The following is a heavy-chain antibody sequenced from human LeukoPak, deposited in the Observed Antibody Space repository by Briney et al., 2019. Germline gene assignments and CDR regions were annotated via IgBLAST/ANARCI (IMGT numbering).Heavy chain of an antibody. CDR3: AKDRGSIWTFDY. Sequence: GGSLRLSCVASGFTFSSYGMHWVRQAPGKGLEWVAFVRYDGSNKYYADSVKGRFTISRDNSKNTMYLQMNSLRVEDTAVYYCAKDRGSIWTFDYWGQGTLVTVSS. CDR1: GFTFSSYG. J-gene: IGHJ4*02. D-gene: IGHD6-13*01. V-gene: IGHV3-30*02. CDR2: VRYDGSNK.